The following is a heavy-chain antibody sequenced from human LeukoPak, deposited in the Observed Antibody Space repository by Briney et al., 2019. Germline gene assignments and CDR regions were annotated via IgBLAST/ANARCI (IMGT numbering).Heavy chain of an antibody. Sequence: GGSLRLSCAASEFTFSTYGMHGVREAPDKGLEWVAFIRNYGSNKYHGVSVKGRFTISRDNSKNTLYLQMNSLRVEDTAVYYCAKAALGRGFCSTTSCFLDSWGQETLVTVSS. CDR1: EFTFSTYG. CDR3: AKAALGRGFCSTTSCFLDS. V-gene: IGHV3-30*02. D-gene: IGHD2-2*01. J-gene: IGHJ4*02. CDR2: IRNYGSNK.